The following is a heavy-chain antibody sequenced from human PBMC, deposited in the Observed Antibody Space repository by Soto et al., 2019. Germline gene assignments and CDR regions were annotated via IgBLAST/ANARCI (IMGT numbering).Heavy chain of an antibody. J-gene: IGHJ5*02. V-gene: IGHV3-74*01. Sequence: GGSQRLSCAASGFSFSGYWMHWVRQAPGKGLVWVSRINSDGSSTSYADSVKGRFTISRDNAKNTLYLQMNSLRAEDTAVYYCARVAPYYYDSSGYYYDAYWFDPWGQGT. CDR1: GFSFSGYW. D-gene: IGHD3-22*01. CDR3: ARVAPYYYDSSGYYYDAYWFDP. CDR2: INSDGSST.